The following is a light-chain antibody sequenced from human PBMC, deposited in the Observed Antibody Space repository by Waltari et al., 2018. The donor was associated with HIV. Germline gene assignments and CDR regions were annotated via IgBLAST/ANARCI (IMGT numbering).Light chain of an antibody. V-gene: IGLV2-8*01. Sequence: QSALPQPPYASGSPGQSVTIPCTGTSSDVGGYNYVSWYQQHPGKAPKVMIYEVSKRPSGVPDRFSGSKSGNTASLTVSGLQAEDEADYYCSSYAGSHNFVVFGGGTKLTVL. CDR3: SSYAGSHNFVV. CDR1: SSDVGGYNY. CDR2: EVS. J-gene: IGLJ2*01.